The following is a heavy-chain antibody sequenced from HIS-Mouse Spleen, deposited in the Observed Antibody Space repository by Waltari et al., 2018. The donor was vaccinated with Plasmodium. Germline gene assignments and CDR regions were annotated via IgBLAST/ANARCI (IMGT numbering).Heavy chain of an antibody. D-gene: IGHD3-3*01. Sequence: EASGFTFSSYSMNWVRQAPGKGLEGVSYISSSSSTIYYADSVKGRFTISRDNAKNSLYLQMNSLRDEDTAVYYCARVVTIFGVVIDYWGQGTLVTVSS. CDR2: ISSSSSTI. CDR1: GFTFSSYS. CDR3: ARVVTIFGVVIDY. V-gene: IGHV3-48*02. J-gene: IGHJ4*02.